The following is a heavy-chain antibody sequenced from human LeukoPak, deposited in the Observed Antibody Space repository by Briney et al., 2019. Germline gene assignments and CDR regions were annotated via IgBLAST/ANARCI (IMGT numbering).Heavy chain of an antibody. CDR1: GFTFSSYW. J-gene: IGHJ6*02. CDR3: ARVPLGCSGGSCYYYYGMDV. CDR2: IKQDGSEK. Sequence: GGSLRLSCAASGFTFSSYWMSCVRQAPGKGLEWVANIKQDGSEKYYVDSVKGRFTISRDNAKNSLYLQMNSLRAEDTAVYYCARVPLGCSGGSCYYYYGMDVWGQGTTVTVSS. D-gene: IGHD2-15*01. V-gene: IGHV3-7*01.